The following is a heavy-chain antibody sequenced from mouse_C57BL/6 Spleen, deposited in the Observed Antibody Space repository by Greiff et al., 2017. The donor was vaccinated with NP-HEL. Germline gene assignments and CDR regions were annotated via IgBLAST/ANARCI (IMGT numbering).Heavy chain of an antibody. CDR1: GYTFTSYT. V-gene: IGHV1-4*01. CDR3: ARGITTVVRAMDY. Sequence: VKLMESGAELARPGASVKMSCKASGYTFTSYTMHWVKQRPGQGLEWIGYINPSSGYTKYNQKFKDKATLTADKSSSTAYMQLSSLTSEDSAVYYCARGITTVVRAMDYWGQGTSVTVSS. D-gene: IGHD1-1*01. CDR2: INPSSGYT. J-gene: IGHJ4*01.